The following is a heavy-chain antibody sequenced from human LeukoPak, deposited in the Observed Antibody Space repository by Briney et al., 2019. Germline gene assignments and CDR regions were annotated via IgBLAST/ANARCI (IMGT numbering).Heavy chain of an antibody. J-gene: IGHJ6*03. D-gene: IGHD3-10*01. CDR2: INHYGST. CDR1: GGSLSRYY. CDR3: ARVAEGYGGLESYYYYMDV. V-gene: IGHV4-34*01. Sequence: PSETLSLTCAVYGGSLSRYYWSWIRQPPGKGREWIGEINHYGSTNYNPSLKSRVTISLDTSKNQFSLKLSSVTAADTAVYYCARVAEGYGGLESYYYYMDVWGKGTTVTVSS.